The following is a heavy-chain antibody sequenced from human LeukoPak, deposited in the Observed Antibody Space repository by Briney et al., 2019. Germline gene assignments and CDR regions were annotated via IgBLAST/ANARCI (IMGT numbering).Heavy chain of an antibody. J-gene: IGHJ4*02. CDR1: GYTFTAYN. CDR3: ARGAGSETYRRFDL. Sequence: GASVKVSCEASGYTFTAYNIHWVRQAPGQGLEWMGWVTPSGATNYAQQFQGRVTLTRDTSIRTAYMELNNLISDDTAVYYCARGAGSETYRRFDLWGQGTLVTVSS. D-gene: IGHD3-16*01. CDR2: VTPSGAT. V-gene: IGHV1-2*02.